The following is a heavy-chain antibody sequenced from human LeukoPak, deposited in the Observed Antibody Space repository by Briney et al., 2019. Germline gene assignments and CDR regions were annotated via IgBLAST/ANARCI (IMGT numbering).Heavy chain of an antibody. CDR3: ARVGRGGYYFDY. CDR1: GCTFDDYG. V-gene: IGHV3-20*04. J-gene: IGHJ4*02. Sequence: GGSLRLSCVASGCTFDDYGLSWVRQAPGKGLEWVSGINWNGGSTGYADSVKGRFTISRDNAKNSLYLQMNSLRAEDTALYYCARVGRGGYYFDYWGQGTLVTVSS. D-gene: IGHD3-16*01. CDR2: INWNGGST.